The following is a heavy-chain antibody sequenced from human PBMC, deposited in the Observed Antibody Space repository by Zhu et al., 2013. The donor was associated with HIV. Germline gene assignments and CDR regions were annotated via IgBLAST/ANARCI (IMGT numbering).Heavy chain of an antibody. CDR3: AREKWLVRPYYFYGMDV. CDR2: ISYDGSNK. V-gene: IGHV3-30-3*01. D-gene: IGHD6-19*01. J-gene: IGHJ6*02. CDR1: GFPFSSYT. Sequence: VQLVESGGGVVQPGRSLRLSCAASGFPFSSYTLNWVRQAPGKGLEWVADISYDGSNKYYADFVKGRFTISRDNSKNTLYLQMNSLRGEDSAVYHCAREKWLVRPYYFYGMDVWGQGPTVTVSS.